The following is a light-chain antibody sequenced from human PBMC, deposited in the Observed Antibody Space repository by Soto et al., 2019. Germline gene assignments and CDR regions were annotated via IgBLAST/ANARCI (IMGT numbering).Light chain of an antibody. CDR1: TSNIGTYT. Sequence: QSVLSQPPSTSGTPGQRVTISCSGGTSNIGTYTVSWYQQFPETAPRLLIYGSDRRPSGVPDRFSGSKSGTSASLSIGGLLSEDEAHYYCAAWDDSLDGPTFGGGTKLTVL. V-gene: IGLV1-44*01. J-gene: IGLJ2*01. CDR3: AAWDDSLDGPT. CDR2: GSD.